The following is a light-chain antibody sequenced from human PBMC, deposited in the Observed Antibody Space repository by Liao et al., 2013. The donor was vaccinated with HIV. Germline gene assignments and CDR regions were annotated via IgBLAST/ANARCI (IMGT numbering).Light chain of an antibody. CDR2: QDN. Sequence: SYELTQTPSVSVSPGQTARIACSGDKLGNKYACWYQVKPGQSPVLVIYQDNKRPSGIPARFSGSNSGNTATLTISGTQAMDEADYYCQAWDSSSWVFGGGTTLTVL. J-gene: IGLJ3*02. CDR3: QAWDSSSWV. V-gene: IGLV3-1*01. CDR1: KLGNKY.